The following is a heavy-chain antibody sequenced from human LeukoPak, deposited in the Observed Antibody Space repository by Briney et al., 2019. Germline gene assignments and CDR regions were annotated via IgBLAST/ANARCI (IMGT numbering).Heavy chain of an antibody. CDR2: ITASGTAM. CDR3: AKEPQYGDYFDY. D-gene: IGHD4-17*01. V-gene: IGHV3-23*01. Sequence: PGGSLRLSCAASGFTFSSYSMNWVRQAPGKGLEWVSHITASGTAMFYADSVKGRFTISRDNSKNTLYLQMNSLRAEDTAVYYCAKEPQYGDYFDYWGQGTLVTVSS. CDR1: GFTFSSYS. J-gene: IGHJ4*02.